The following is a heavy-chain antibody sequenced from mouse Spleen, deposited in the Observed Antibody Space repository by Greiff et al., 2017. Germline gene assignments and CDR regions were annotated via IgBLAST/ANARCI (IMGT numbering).Heavy chain of an antibody. Sequence: QVQLKESGAELVKPGASVKLSCKASGYTFTSYWMHWVKQRPGRGLEWIGRIDPNSGGTKYNEKFKSKATLTVDKPSNTAYLQLSSLTSEDTAVYYCAARITTVVATDYWGQGTTLTVSS. D-gene: IGHD1-1*01. V-gene: IGHV1-62-3*01. CDR1: GYTFTSYW. CDR2: IDPNSGGT. CDR3: AARITTVVATDY. J-gene: IGHJ2*01.